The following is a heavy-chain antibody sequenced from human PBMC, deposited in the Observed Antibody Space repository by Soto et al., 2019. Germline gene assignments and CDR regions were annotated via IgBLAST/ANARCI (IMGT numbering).Heavy chain of an antibody. J-gene: IGHJ3*02. Sequence: PSETLSLTCPVSGGSISSGCYYWSWIRQHPGKGLEWIGYIYYSGSTYYNPSLKSRVTISVDTSKNQFSLKLSSVTAADTAVYYCAREPRNDFWSGLDAFDIWGQGTMVTVSS. V-gene: IGHV4-31*03. CDR1: GGSISSGCYY. D-gene: IGHD3-3*01. CDR3: AREPRNDFWSGLDAFDI. CDR2: IYYSGST.